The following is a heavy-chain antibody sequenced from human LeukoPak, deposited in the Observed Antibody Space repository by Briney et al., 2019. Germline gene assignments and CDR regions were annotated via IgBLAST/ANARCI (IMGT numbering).Heavy chain of an antibody. J-gene: IGHJ4*02. D-gene: IGHD3-10*01. CDR3: AREGYYGSGSPPSLYFDY. CDR1: GFTFSTYW. CDR2: TSSDLNVK. V-gene: IGHV3-30*03. Sequence: GGSLRLSCSASGFTFSTYWMSWVRQAPGKGLEWVAVTSSDLNVKLYADSVKGRFTISRDNSRSTLYLQMNSLRPEDTAIYYCAREGYYGSGSPPSLYFDYWGQGTLVTVSS.